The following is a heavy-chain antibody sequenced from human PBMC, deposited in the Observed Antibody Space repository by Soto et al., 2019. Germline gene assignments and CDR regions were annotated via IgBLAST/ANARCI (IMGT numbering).Heavy chain of an antibody. CDR3: ARAVAVPADFDY. J-gene: IGHJ4*02. V-gene: IGHV1-3*05. CDR2: INAGNGNT. D-gene: IGHD6-19*01. Sequence: QVQLVQSGAEEKKPGASVKVSCKASGYTFTGYAMHWVRQAPGQRLEWMGWINAGNGNTKYSQKFQGRVTITRDTSASTAYIALSSLRTEDTAVYYCARAVAVPADFDYWGQGTLVTVSS. CDR1: GYTFTGYA.